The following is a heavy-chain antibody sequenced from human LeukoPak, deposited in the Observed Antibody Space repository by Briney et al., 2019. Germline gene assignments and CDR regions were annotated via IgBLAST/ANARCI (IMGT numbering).Heavy chain of an antibody. CDR3: AKGRVWNTVACRDAFDV. CDR2: ISGDGDKT. Sequence: GGTLTLSCAASGFTFSSYAMTWVRQPPGKGLEWVGSISGDGDKTKNADSGERRVIISRDNSMNTVYLQMSSLRAEDTAVYFCAKGRVWNTVACRDAFDVWGQGTKVTVSS. D-gene: IGHD3-16*01. J-gene: IGHJ3*01. CDR1: GFTFSSYA. V-gene: IGHV3-23*01.